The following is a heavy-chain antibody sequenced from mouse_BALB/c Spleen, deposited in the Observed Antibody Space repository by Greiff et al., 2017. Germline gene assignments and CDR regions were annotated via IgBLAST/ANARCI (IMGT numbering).Heavy chain of an antibody. V-gene: IGHV3-6*02. CDR2: ISYDGSN. J-gene: IGHJ4*01. CDR3: ARDTIYYGNYGGYYAMDY. Sequence: EVKLVESGPGLVKPSQSLSLTCSVTGYSITSGYYWNWIRQFPGNKLEWMGYISYDGSNNYNPSLKNRISITRDTSKNQFFLKLNSVTTEDTATYYCARDTIYYGNYGGYYAMDYWGQGTSVTVSS. CDR1: GYSITSGYY. D-gene: IGHD2-1*01.